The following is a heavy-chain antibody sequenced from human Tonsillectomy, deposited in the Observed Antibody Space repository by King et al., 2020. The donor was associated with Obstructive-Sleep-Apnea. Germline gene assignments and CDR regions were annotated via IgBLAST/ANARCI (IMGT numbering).Heavy chain of an antibody. CDR3: ARADGRDSIGFDP. J-gene: IGHJ5*02. Sequence: QLQESGPGLVKPSQTLSLTCTVPGGSISSGDYYWSWIRHPPGKGLEWIGVIYYSGSTYYNPSLKRRVTISVDTSKNQFSLKLSSVTAADTAVYYCARADGRDSIGFDPWGQGTLVTVPS. CDR2: IYYSGST. D-gene: IGHD3-22*01. V-gene: IGHV4-30-4*01. CDR1: GGSISSGDYY.